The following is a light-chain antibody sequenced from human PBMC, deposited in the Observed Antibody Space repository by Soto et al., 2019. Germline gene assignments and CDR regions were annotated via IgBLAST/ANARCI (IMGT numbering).Light chain of an antibody. J-gene: IGKJ1*01. CDR1: QSVNSN. CDR3: QQYNKWPGT. Sequence: EIVMAQSPATLSVSPGERVTLSCRASQSVNSNLAWYQQKPGQAPRLLISGASTRATDIPARFSGSGSGTEFTLTISSLQSEDFAVYYCQQYNKWPGTFGHGTKVEVK. V-gene: IGKV3-15*01. CDR2: GAS.